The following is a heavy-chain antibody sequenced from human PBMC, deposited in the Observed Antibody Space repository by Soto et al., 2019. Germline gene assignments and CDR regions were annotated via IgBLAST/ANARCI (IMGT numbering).Heavy chain of an antibody. V-gene: IGHV1-69*13. CDR2: IIPIFGTA. CDR3: ARSCDKTYTPTEWNWDYYYYGMDV. CDR1: GGTFSSYA. D-gene: IGHD1-7*01. Sequence: SVKVSCKASGGTFSSYAISWVRQAPGQGLEWMGGIIPIFGTANYAQKFQGRVTITADESTSTAYMELSSLRSEDTAVYYCARSCDKTYTPTEWNWDYYYYGMDVWGQGTTVTVSS. J-gene: IGHJ6*02.